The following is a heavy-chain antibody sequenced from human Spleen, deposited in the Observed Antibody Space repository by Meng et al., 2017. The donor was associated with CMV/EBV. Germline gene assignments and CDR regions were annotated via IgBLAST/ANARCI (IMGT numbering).Heavy chain of an antibody. CDR2: INSKTDTRRT. V-gene: IGHV3-15*01. Sequence: WVRQATGKWLGWVGRINSKTDTRRTDYAAHVKGRLTISKDHSINTLYLQMNSLQTEDSAVYYCTTDPPAPILFWCSDSTPTTLLDYWGQGTLVTVSS. CDR3: TTDPPAPILFWCSDSTPTTLLDY. D-gene: IGHD2-8*02. J-gene: IGHJ4*02.